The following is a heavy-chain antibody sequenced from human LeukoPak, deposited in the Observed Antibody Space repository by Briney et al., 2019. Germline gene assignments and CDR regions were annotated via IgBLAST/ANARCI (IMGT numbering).Heavy chain of an antibody. CDR1: GGTFISYA. Sequence: GASVKVSCKASGGTFISYAISWVRQAPGQGLEWMGGIIPIFGTANYAQKFQGRVTITADESTSTAYMELSSLRSEDTAVYYCAREYYYDSSGYYYRSDNWFDPWGQGTLVTVSS. D-gene: IGHD3-22*01. CDR3: AREYYYDSSGYYYRSDNWFDP. J-gene: IGHJ5*02. V-gene: IGHV1-69*13. CDR2: IIPIFGTA.